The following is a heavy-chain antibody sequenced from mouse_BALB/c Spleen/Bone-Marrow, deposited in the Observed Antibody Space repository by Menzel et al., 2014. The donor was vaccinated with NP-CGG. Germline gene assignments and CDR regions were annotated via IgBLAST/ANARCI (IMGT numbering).Heavy chain of an antibody. Sequence: DVKLVESGAELVKPGASVKLSCTVSGFNIKDTYMHWVKQRPEQGLEWIGRIDPANGNTKYDPKFQGKATITADTSSNTAYLQLSSLTSEDTAVYYCARYYYGFYFDYWGQGTTLTVSS. D-gene: IGHD1-1*01. CDR1: GFNIKDTY. J-gene: IGHJ2*01. CDR2: IDPANGNT. V-gene: IGHV14-3*02. CDR3: ARYYYGFYFDY.